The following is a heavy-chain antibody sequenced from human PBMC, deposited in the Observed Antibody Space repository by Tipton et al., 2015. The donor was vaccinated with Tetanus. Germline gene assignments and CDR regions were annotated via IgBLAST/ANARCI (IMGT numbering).Heavy chain of an antibody. J-gene: IGHJ4*02. V-gene: IGHV3-21*04. D-gene: IGHD1-20*01. Sequence: SLRLSCAASGFTLSRYTLNWVRQAPGKGLEWVSSISSSSRYIYYADSVKGRFTISRDNSNNSLSLQMNSLRIDDAAVYYCAFRTNWRFSRGFDCWGQGILVTASS. CDR2: ISSSSRYI. CDR1: GFTLSRYT. CDR3: AFRTNWRFSRGFDC.